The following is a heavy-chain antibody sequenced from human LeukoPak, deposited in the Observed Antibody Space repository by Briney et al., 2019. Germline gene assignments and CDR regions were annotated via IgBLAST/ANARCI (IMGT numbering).Heavy chain of an antibody. CDR2: INHSGTT. D-gene: IGHD6-19*01. V-gene: IGHV4-34*01. CDR1: GGSFGAYY. Sequence: QVQLQESRPGLVKPSETLSLTCTVYGGSFGAYYGSRFRPPPGKGLEGVGEINHSGTTNYNPSLKSRVTISADTSKNQFSLKLISVTAADMAVYYCASKRAGIGGAGQREYWGQGTLVTVSS. CDR3: ASKRAGIGGAGQREY. J-gene: IGHJ4*02.